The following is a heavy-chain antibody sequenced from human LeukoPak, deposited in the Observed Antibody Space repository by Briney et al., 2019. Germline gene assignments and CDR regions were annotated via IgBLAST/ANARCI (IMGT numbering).Heavy chain of an antibody. CDR2: INPSGGST. CDR3: AKVAVGGDAFDI. CDR1: GYTFTSYY. D-gene: IGHD2-15*01. J-gene: IGHJ3*02. Sequence: GASVKVSCKASGYTFTSYYMHWVRQAPGQGLEWMGIINPSGGSTSYAQKFQGRVTMTRDTSTSTVYMELSSLRSEDTAVYYCAKVAVGGDAFDIWGQGTMVTVSS. V-gene: IGHV1-46*01.